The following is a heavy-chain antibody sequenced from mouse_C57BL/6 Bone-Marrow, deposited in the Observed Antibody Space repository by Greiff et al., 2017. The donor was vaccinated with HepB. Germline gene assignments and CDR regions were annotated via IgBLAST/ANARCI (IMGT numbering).Heavy chain of an antibody. V-gene: IGHV1-69*01. CDR3: ARLYYYGSRGYAMDY. CDR2: IDPSDSYT. Sequence: QVQLQQPGAELVMPGASVKLSCKASGYTFTSYWMHWVKQRPGQGLEWIGEIDPSDSYTNYNQKFKGKSTLTVDKSSSTAYMQLSSLTSEDSAVYYCARLYYYGSRGYAMDYWGQGTSVTVSS. J-gene: IGHJ4*01. CDR1: GYTFTSYW. D-gene: IGHD1-1*01.